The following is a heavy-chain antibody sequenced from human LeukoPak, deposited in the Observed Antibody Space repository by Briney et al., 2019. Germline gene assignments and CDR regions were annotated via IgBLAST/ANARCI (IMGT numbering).Heavy chain of an antibody. CDR2: ISSSSSTI. J-gene: IGHJ4*02. D-gene: IGHD2-15*01. CDR3: AKDLYMRGSIVVVVAATLSDY. CDR1: GFTFSSYS. Sequence: GGSLRLSCAASGFTFSSYSMNWVRQAPGKGLEWVSYISSSSSTIYYADSVKGRFTISRDNSKNTLYLQMNSLRAEDTAVYYCAKDLYMRGSIVVVVAATLSDYWGQGTLVTVSS. V-gene: IGHV3-48*01.